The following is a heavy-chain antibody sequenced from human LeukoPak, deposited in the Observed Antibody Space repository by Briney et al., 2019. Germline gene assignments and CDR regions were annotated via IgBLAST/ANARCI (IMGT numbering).Heavy chain of an antibody. CDR1: GGSFSGYY. J-gene: IGHJ6*03. Sequence: SETLSLTCAVYGGSFSGYYWRWIRQPPEKGLEWIREINHSGSTNYNPSLKSRVTISVDTSKNQFSLKLSSVTAADTAVYYCARGVPAIYSSIHDNYYYYMDVWGKGTTVTVSS. CDR2: INHSGST. CDR3: ARGVPAIYSSIHDNYYYYMDV. D-gene: IGHD6-6*01. V-gene: IGHV4-34*01.